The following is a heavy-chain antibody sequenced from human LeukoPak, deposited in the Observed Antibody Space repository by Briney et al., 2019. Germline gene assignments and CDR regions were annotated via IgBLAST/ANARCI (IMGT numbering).Heavy chain of an antibody. Sequence: GGSLRLSCAASGFTFSSSAMSWARQAPGKGLEWVSAISGSGSDKYNADSVKGRVTISRDNSKNTLHLQMNSLRAEDTAVYYCAKHLSGSKSFDYWGQGTLVTVSS. CDR1: GFTFSSSA. CDR3: AKHLSGSKSFDY. D-gene: IGHD2/OR15-2a*01. CDR2: ISGSGSDK. V-gene: IGHV3-23*01. J-gene: IGHJ4*02.